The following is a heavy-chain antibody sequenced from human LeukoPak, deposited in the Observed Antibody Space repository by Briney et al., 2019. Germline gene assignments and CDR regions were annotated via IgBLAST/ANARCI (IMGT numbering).Heavy chain of an antibody. D-gene: IGHD3-16*01. CDR3: ARAGGLGYYYYYYMDV. CDR2: IYYSGST. CDR1: GGSISSYY. J-gene: IGHJ6*03. V-gene: IGHV4-59*01. Sequence: SETLSLTCTVSGGSISSYYWSWIRQPPGKGLEWIGYIYYSGSTNYNPSLKSRVTISVDTSKNQFSLKLSSVTAADTAAYYCARAGGLGYYYYYYMDVWGKGTTVTVSS.